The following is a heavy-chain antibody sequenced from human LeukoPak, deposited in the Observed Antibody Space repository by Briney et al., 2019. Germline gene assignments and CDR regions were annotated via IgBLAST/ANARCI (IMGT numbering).Heavy chain of an antibody. CDR1: GGSISSHY. CDR2: IYYTGST. Sequence: SETLSLTCTVSGGSISSHYWSWIRQPPGKGLEWIGYIYYTGSTNYNPSLTSRVTISVDTSKNQFSLKMRSVTAADTALYYCARDTADYYDSSGSWGHAFDIWGQGTMVTVSS. D-gene: IGHD3-22*01. J-gene: IGHJ3*02. CDR3: ARDTADYYDSSGSWGHAFDI. V-gene: IGHV4-59*11.